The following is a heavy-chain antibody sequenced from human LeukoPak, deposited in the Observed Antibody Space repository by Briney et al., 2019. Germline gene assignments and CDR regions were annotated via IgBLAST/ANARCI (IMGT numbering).Heavy chain of an antibody. D-gene: IGHD3-10*01. CDR1: GYTFTGYY. CDR3: ARDKFGELFSFDY. V-gene: IGHV1-2*02. J-gene: IGHJ4*02. CDR2: INPNSGGT. Sequence: GASVKVSCKASGYTFTGYYMHWVRQAPGQGLEWMGWINPNSGGTNYAQKFQGRVTMTRDTSISTAYMELSRLRSDDTAVYYCARDKFGELFSFDYWGQGAQVTVSS.